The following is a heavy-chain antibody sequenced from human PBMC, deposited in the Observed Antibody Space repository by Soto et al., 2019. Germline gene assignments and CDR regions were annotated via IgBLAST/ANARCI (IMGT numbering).Heavy chain of an antibody. CDR2: IYYSGST. Sequence: SETLSLTCTVSGGSISSSSYYWGWIRQPPGKGLEWIGSIYYSGSTYYNPSLKSRVTISVDTSKNQFSLKLSSVTAADTAVYYCARGWNYYDSSGTPEWFDPWGQGTLVTVSS. D-gene: IGHD3-22*01. CDR1: GGSISSSSYY. J-gene: IGHJ5*02. V-gene: IGHV4-39*07. CDR3: ARGWNYYDSSGTPEWFDP.